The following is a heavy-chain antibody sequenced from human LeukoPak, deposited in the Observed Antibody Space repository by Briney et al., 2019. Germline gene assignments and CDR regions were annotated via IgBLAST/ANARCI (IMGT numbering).Heavy chain of an antibody. Sequence: SETLSLTCTVSGGSLSSYYWSWIRQPAGKGLEWIGRIYTSGSTNYNPSLKSRVTMSVDTSKNQFSLKLSSVTAADTAVYYCARGGRYRSSWYWFDPWGQGTLVTVSS. V-gene: IGHV4-4*07. CDR1: GGSLSSYY. CDR3: ARGGRYRSSWYWFDP. D-gene: IGHD6-13*01. CDR2: IYTSGST. J-gene: IGHJ5*02.